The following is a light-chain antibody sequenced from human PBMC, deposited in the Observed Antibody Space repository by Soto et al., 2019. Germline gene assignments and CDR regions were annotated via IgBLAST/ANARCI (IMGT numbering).Light chain of an antibody. V-gene: IGLV2-23*01. Sequence: QSALTQPASVSGSPGQSITISCTVTSSNIGSYNLVSWYQQHPGKAPKLIIYEGSKRPSGVSNRFSGSKSGNTASLTISGLQAEDEADYHCCSYAGIFTLLFGGGTKLTVL. J-gene: IGLJ2*01. CDR3: CSYAGIFTLL. CDR1: SSNIGSYNL. CDR2: EGS.